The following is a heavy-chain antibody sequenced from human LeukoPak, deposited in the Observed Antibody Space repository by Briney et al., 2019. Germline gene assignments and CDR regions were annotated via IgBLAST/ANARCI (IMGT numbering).Heavy chain of an antibody. J-gene: IGHJ4*02. Sequence: PGGSLRLSCAASGFTFSSYAMHWVRQAPGKGLVWVSRINSDGSSTSYADSVKGRFTISRDNAKNTLYLQMNSLRAEDTAVYYCAREGRGSYYLYYFDYWGQGTLVTVSS. D-gene: IGHD1-26*01. CDR2: INSDGSST. CDR3: AREGRGSYYLYYFDY. CDR1: GFTFSSYA. V-gene: IGHV3-74*01.